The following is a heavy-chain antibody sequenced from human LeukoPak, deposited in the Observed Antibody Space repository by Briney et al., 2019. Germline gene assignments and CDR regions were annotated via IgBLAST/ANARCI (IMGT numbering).Heavy chain of an antibody. Sequence: PSETLSLTCTVSGGSVSRDYWSWIRQPPGKGLEWIGYMYYSGSTNYNPSLMSRVTISVDTSKNQFSLKLTSVTAADTAVYYCARGRTGDSRYTFEIWGQGTMVTVSS. D-gene: IGHD2-21*02. CDR3: ARGRTGDSRYTFEI. CDR1: GGSVSRDY. J-gene: IGHJ3*02. CDR2: MYYSGST. V-gene: IGHV4-59*08.